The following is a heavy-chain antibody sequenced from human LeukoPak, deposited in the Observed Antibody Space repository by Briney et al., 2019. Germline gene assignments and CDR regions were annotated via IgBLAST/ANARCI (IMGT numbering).Heavy chain of an antibody. Sequence: GGSLILSCAASGLIFSTYAMTWVRQAPGKGLEWVSSISNSRPFIYYADSVKGRFTISRDNAKNSLYLQMNSLRAEDTAVYYCARARTYRHHDAFDIWGQGTMVTVSS. CDR2: ISNSRPFI. J-gene: IGHJ3*02. CDR1: GLIFSTYA. V-gene: IGHV3-21*01. D-gene: IGHD3-16*02. CDR3: ARARTYRHHDAFDI.